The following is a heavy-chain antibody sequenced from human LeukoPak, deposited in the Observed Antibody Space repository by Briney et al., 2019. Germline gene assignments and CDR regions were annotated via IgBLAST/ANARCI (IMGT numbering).Heavy chain of an antibody. Sequence: ASVKVSCKASGYTFTGYYMHWVRQAPGHGLEWMGIINPSGGSTSYAQKIQGRVTMPRDTCTSTAYMELSSLRSEDTAVYYSARDGSSSSYYYYYYMDVWSKGTTVTVSS. CDR1: GYTFTGYY. D-gene: IGHD6-6*01. J-gene: IGHJ6*03. CDR2: INPSGGST. CDR3: ARDGSSSSYYYYYYMDV. V-gene: IGHV1-46*01.